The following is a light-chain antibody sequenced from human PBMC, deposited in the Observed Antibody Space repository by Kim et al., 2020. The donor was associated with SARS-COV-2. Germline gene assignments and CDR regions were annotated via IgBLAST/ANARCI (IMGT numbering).Light chain of an antibody. J-gene: IGLJ2*01. CDR2: QDS. CDR1: KLGDRF. Sequence: VSPGQTASISCSGHKLGDRFAYWFQQRPGQSPLLVMSQDSERPSGIPERFSGSNSGNTATLTISGTQTLDEADYFCQVWDSSAGVVFGGGTQLTVL. V-gene: IGLV3-1*01. CDR3: QVWDSSAGVV.